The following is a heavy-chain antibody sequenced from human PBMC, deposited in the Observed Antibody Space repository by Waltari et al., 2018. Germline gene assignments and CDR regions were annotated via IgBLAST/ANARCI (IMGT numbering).Heavy chain of an antibody. CDR1: GGSITSNRYY. V-gene: IGHV4-39*01. Sequence: QLQLQESGPGLVKPSETLSLTCTVSGGSITSNRYYWGWSRQPPGQGLEWIGTISYTGATDSNPALKRRVTISSDGSKNQLSLTVGSVTAADTALYYCATYIGASVGTAAFDVRGQGTMVTVSS. D-gene: IGHD5-12*01. CDR2: ISYTGAT. J-gene: IGHJ3*01. CDR3: ATYIGASVGTAAFDV.